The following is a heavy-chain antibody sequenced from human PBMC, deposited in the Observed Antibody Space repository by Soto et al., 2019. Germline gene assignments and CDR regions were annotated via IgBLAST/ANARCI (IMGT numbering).Heavy chain of an antibody. CDR3: ARDEAQPGRPVYYYYYGMDV. V-gene: IGHV3-30-3*01. D-gene: IGHD2-2*01. Sequence: PGGSLGLSCAASGFTFRSYAMHWVRQDPGKGLEWVAVISYDGSNKYYADSVKGRFTISRDNSKNTLYLQMNSLRAEDTAVYYCARDEAQPGRPVYYYYYGMDVWGQGTTVTVSS. CDR1: GFTFRSYA. CDR2: ISYDGSNK. J-gene: IGHJ6*02.